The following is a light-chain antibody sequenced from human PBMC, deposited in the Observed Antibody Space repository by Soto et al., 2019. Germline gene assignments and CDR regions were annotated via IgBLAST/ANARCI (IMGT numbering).Light chain of an antibody. CDR2: EVS. Sequence: QSALTQPASVSGSPGQSITISCTGTSSDVGGYKYVSWYQQHPDKAPKLIIFEVSNRPSGISSRFSGSKSGNTASLTISGLQAEDEADYYCCTYAGDTAFWVFGGGTKLTVL. J-gene: IGLJ3*02. CDR1: SSDVGGYKY. CDR3: CTYAGDTAFWV. V-gene: IGLV2-23*02.